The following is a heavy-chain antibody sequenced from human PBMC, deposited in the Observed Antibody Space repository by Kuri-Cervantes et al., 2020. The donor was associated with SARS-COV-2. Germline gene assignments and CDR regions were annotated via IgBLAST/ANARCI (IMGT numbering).Heavy chain of an antibody. J-gene: IGHJ4*02. CDR1: GGTFSSYA. V-gene: IGHV1-2*02. CDR2: IIPNSGGT. Sequence: ASVKVSCKASGGTFSSYAISWVRQAPGQGLEWMGGIIPNSGGTNYAQKFQGRVTMTRDTSISTAYMELSRLRSDDTAVYYCARVTGKVWGHFDYWGQGTLVTVSS. D-gene: IGHD7-27*01. CDR3: ARVTGKVWGHFDY.